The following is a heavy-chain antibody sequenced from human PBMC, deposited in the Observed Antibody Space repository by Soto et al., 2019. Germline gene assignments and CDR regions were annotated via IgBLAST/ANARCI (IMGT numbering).Heavy chain of an antibody. V-gene: IGHV4-34*01. CDR2: INHSGST. CDR3: ARGPIAKDLGPFDY. Sequence: QVQLQQWGAGLLRPSETLSLTCAVNGGSFSTYYWSWIRQPPGRGLEWVGEINHSGSTNYNPSLKSRVTMSVDTSKNQFSLKLSSVTAADTAVYYCARGPIAKDLGPFDYWGQGPLVTVSS. CDR1: GGSFSTYY. J-gene: IGHJ4*02.